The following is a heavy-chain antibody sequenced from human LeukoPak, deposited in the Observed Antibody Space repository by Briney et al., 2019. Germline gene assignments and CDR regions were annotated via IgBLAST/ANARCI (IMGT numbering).Heavy chain of an antibody. Sequence: GESLKISCKGSGYSFTSYWIGWVRQMPGKGLEWMGIIYPGDSDTRYSPSFQGQVTISADKSISTAYLQWSSLKASDTAMYYCARLAYDSSGYYYVVFDYWGQGTLVTVSS. CDR1: GYSFTSYW. D-gene: IGHD3-22*01. V-gene: IGHV5-51*01. CDR3: ARLAYDSSGYYYVVFDY. J-gene: IGHJ4*02. CDR2: IYPGDSDT.